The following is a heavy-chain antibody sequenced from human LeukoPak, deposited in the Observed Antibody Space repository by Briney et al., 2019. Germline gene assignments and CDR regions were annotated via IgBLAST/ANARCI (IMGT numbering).Heavy chain of an antibody. J-gene: IGHJ4*02. Sequence: PSETLSLTCTVSGGSLNSYYWSWIRQPPGKGLEWIGYIYYSGSTNYNPSLKSRVTISLDTSKNQFSLKLSSVTAADTAVYYCASEAYSSSWAYWGQGTLVTVSS. CDR3: ASEAYSSSWAY. CDR2: IYYSGST. V-gene: IGHV4-59*12. CDR1: GGSLNSYY. D-gene: IGHD6-13*01.